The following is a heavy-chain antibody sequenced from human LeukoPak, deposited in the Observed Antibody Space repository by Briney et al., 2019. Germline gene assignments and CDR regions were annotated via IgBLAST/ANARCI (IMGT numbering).Heavy chain of an antibody. CDR3: ATGRIQLWSYLDY. CDR2: INPNSGGT. V-gene: IGHV1-2*02. Sequence: GASVKVSCKASGYTFTGYYMHWVRQAPGQGLEWMGWINPNSGGTNYAQKFQGRVTMTRDTSTSTVYMELSSLRSEDTAVYYCATGRIQLWSYLDYWGQGTLVTVSS. CDR1: GYTFTGYY. D-gene: IGHD5-18*01. J-gene: IGHJ4*02.